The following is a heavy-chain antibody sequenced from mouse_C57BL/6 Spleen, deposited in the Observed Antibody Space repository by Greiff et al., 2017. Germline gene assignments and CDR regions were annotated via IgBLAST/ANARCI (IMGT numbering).Heavy chain of an antibody. CDR2: ISYDGSN. Sequence: EVQLQQSGPGLVKPSQSLSLTCSVTGYSITSGYYWNWIRQFPGNKLEWMGYISYDGSNNYNPSLKNRISITRDTSKNQFFLKLNSVTTEDTATYYCARGTTVVATWYFDVWGTGTTVTVSS. CDR3: ARGTTVVATWYFDV. J-gene: IGHJ1*03. CDR1: GYSITSGYY. D-gene: IGHD1-1*01. V-gene: IGHV3-6*01.